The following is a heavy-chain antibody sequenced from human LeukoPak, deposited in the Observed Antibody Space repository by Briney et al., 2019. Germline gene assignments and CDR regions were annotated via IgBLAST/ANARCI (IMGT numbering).Heavy chain of an antibody. D-gene: IGHD2-15*01. CDR3: ARGYCSGGSCYFDY. J-gene: IGHJ4*02. CDR2: INSDESNT. Sequence: GGSLRLSCAASGXTFSRYWMHWVRQAPGKGLVWVSRINSDESNTNYADSVKGRFTISRDNAKNTLYLQMNSLRAEDTAVYYCARGYCSGGSCYFDYWGQGTLVTVSS. CDR1: GXTFSRYW. V-gene: IGHV3-74*01.